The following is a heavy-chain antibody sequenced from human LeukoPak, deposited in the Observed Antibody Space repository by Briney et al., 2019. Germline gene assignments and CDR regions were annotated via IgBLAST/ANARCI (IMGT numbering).Heavy chain of an antibody. V-gene: IGHV4-39*07. J-gene: IGHJ4*02. CDR2: INHSGST. D-gene: IGHD3-3*01. CDR1: GGSTSSSNYY. CDR3: ARPQSYYDFWSGYPIYFDY. Sequence: SETLSLTCTVSGGSTSSSNYYWGWIRQPPGKGLEWIGEINHSGSTNYNPSLKSRVTISVDTSKNQFSLKLSSVTAADTAVYYCARPQSYYDFWSGYPIYFDYWGQGTLVTVSS.